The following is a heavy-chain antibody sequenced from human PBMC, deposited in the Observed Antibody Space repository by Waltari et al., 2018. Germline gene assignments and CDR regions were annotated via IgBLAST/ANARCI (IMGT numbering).Heavy chain of an antibody. CDR2: IYYSGRT. V-gene: IGHV4-39*01. CDR1: GGSISSSSYY. J-gene: IGHJ5*02. Sequence: QLQLQESGPGLVKPSETLSLTCTVSGGSISSSSYYWGWIRQPPGKGLEWIGSIYYSGRTYYNPSLKSRVTISVDTAKNQFSLKLSSVTAADTAVYYCARHLPTVTNNWFDPWGQGTLVTVSS. CDR3: ARHLPTVTNNWFDP. D-gene: IGHD4-17*01.